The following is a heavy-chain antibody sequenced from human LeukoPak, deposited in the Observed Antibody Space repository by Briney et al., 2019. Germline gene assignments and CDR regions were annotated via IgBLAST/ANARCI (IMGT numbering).Heavy chain of an antibody. CDR2: INPNSGGT. D-gene: IGHD3-10*01. Sequence: ASVKVSCKASGYTFTGYYMHWVRQAPGQGLEWMGWINPNSGGTNYAQKFQGWVTMTRDTSISTAYMELSRLRSDDTAVYYCARDPAIFGEFYFDYWGQGTLVTVSS. J-gene: IGHJ4*02. CDR1: GYTFTGYY. CDR3: ARDPAIFGEFYFDY. V-gene: IGHV1-2*04.